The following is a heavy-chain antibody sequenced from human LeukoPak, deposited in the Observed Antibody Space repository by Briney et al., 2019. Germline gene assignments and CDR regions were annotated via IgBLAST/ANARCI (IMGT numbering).Heavy chain of an antibody. CDR1: GESFSDFIGFY. V-gene: IGHV4-34*01. CDR2: IHHSGST. CDR3: ARAPLSGTYYTDALDI. Sequence: SETLSLTCTVSGESFSDFIGFYWGWIRQPPGKGLEWIGEIHHSGSTDYNPSLKSRVTISPDKSKNQFSLTLTSVTAADTAVYFCARAPLSGTYYTDALDIWGQGTMVTVSS. D-gene: IGHD1-26*01. J-gene: IGHJ3*02.